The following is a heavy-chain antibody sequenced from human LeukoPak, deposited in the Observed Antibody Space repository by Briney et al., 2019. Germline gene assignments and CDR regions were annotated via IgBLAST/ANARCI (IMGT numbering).Heavy chain of an antibody. CDR1: GFTFSSYA. V-gene: IGHV3-23*01. D-gene: IGHD2-15*01. J-gene: IGHJ4*02. Sequence: GGSLRLSCAASGFTFSSYAMSWVRQAPGKGLEWVSAISGSGGSTYYADSVKGRFTISGDNSKNTLYLQMNSLRAEDTAVYYCAKKGAVVAAQASYYFDYWGQGTLVTVSS. CDR2: ISGSGGST. CDR3: AKKGAVVAAQASYYFDY.